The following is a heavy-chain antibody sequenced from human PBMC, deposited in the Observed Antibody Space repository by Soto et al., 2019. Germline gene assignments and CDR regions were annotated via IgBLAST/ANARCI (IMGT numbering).Heavy chain of an antibody. CDR2: ISGSGGST. V-gene: IGHV3-23*01. J-gene: IGHJ4*02. CDR3: AKDKAVVVVATSHNYFDY. D-gene: IGHD2-15*01. Sequence: GGSLRLSCAASGFTFSSYAMSWVRQAPGKGLEWVSAISGSGGSTYYADSVKGRFTISRDNSKNTLYLQMNSLRAEDTAVYYCAKDKAVVVVATSHNYFDYWGQGTLVTAPQ. CDR1: GFTFSSYA.